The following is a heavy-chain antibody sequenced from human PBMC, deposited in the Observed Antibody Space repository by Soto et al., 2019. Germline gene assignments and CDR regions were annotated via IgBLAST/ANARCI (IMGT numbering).Heavy chain of an antibody. D-gene: IGHD2-2*01. Sequence: GSLRLSCAVSGVTFSSYAMSWVRKAPGKGLEWVSAISGSGGSTYYADSAKGRFTISRDNSKNTLYLQMNSLRAEDTAVYYCAKVPGYCSSTSCPNWFDPWGQGTLVTVSS. V-gene: IGHV3-23*01. J-gene: IGHJ5*02. CDR2: ISGSGGST. CDR3: AKVPGYCSSTSCPNWFDP. CDR1: GVTFSSYA.